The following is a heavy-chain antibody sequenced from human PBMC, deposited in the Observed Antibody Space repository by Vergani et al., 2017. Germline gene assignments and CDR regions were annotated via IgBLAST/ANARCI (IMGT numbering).Heavy chain of an antibody. CDR1: GGSVSSDNFY. J-gene: IGHJ4*02. CDR3: ARLYSTTNSDYFDD. V-gene: IGHV4-61*10. CDR2: IYYTGST. D-gene: IGHD2-2*01. Sequence: QVQLQESGPGLVKPSETLSLTCTVSGGSVSSDNFYWSWIRQPAGKGLEWIGSIYYTGSTNYIPSLKSRVTISVDTSKNQFSLRLRSVTAAATDVYYCARLYSTTNSDYFDDWGQGTLVTVSS.